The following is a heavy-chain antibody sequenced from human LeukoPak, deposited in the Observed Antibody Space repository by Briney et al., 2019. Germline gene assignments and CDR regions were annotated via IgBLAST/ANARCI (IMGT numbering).Heavy chain of an antibody. CDR3: AGVGGGATFDD. V-gene: IGHV1-2*02. D-gene: IGHD1-26*01. CDR2: INPNSGDT. CDR1: GYTFTGYH. J-gene: IGHJ4*02. Sequence: GASVKVSCKASGYTFTGYHMHWVRQAPGQGLEWKGWINPNSGDTNYAQKFQGRVTMTRDTSISTAYMELSWLSSDDTAVYYCAGVGGGATFDDWGQGTLVTVSS.